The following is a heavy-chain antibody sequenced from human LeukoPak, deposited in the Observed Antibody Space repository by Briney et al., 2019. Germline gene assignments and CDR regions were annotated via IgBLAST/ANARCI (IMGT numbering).Heavy chain of an antibody. J-gene: IGHJ4*02. V-gene: IGHV3-33*06. D-gene: IGHD3-22*01. CDR3: AKSSYSDSGGYYREYYFDY. CDR2: IWYDGSTK. CDR1: GFTFRNYG. Sequence: GGSLRLSCAASGFTFRNYGMQWVRQAPGKGLEWVAVIWYDGSTKYYADSVKGRFTISRDNSKNTLYLQMNSLRAEDTAVYYCAKSSYSDSGGYYREYYFDYWGQGTLVTVSS.